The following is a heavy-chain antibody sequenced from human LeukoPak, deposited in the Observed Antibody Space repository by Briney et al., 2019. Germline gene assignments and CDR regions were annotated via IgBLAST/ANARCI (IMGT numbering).Heavy chain of an antibody. V-gene: IGHV2-5*02. J-gene: IGHJ4*02. CDR2: IYWDDDK. D-gene: IGHD6-19*01. Sequence: SGPTLVKPTQTLTLTCTFSGFSLSTSGVGVGRIRQPPGKALEWLALIYWDDDKRYSPSLKSRLTITKDTSKNQVVLTMTNMDPVDTATYYCAHSTAVAERVSDFNYWGQGTLVTVSS. CDR1: GFSLSTSGVG. CDR3: AHSTAVAERVSDFNY.